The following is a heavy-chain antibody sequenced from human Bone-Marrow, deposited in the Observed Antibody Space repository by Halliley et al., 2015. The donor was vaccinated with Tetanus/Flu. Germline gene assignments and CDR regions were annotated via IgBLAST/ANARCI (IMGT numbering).Heavy chain of an antibody. CDR1: GFIFSDYS. CDR2: ISSSSTYI. J-gene: IGHJ4*02. D-gene: IGHD3-10*01. Sequence: SLRLSCAASGFIFSDYSMNWVRQAPGKGLEWVSSISSSSTYIYYADSVKGRFTISRDNAKHSLYLQMNSLRAEDTAVYYCANGPQYYDSGSYYNELDYWGQGTLVTVSS. V-gene: IGHV3-21*01. CDR3: ANGPQYYDSGSYYNELDY.